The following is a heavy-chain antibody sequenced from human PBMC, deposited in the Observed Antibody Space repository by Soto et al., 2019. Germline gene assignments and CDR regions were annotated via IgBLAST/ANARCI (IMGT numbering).Heavy chain of an antibody. CDR3: ARVRYGDY. Sequence: QVHLVQSGAEVKKPGASVKVSCKGSGYTFTSYGITWVRQAPGQGLEWMGWISAHNGNTDYAQKLQGRVTVTRDTSTSTAYMELRCLRSADTAVYYCARVRYGDYWGQGALVTVSS. D-gene: IGHD1-1*01. CDR1: GYTFTSYG. CDR2: ISAHNGNT. V-gene: IGHV1-18*01. J-gene: IGHJ4*02.